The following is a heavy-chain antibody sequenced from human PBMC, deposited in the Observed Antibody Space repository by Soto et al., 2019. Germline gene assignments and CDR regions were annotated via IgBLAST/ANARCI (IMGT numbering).Heavy chain of an antibody. V-gene: IGHV3-23*01. CDR3: AKARSSSSYAAMDY. CDR2: IGGSGDST. Sequence: GGSLRLSCAASGFTFNNYAMTWVRQAPGKGLGWVAVIGGSGDSTSYADSVKGRFTVSRDNSKNTLNLQMNSLRAEDTAVYYCAKARSSSSYAAMDYWGRGTLVTVSS. J-gene: IGHJ4*02. D-gene: IGHD2-2*01. CDR1: GFTFNNYA.